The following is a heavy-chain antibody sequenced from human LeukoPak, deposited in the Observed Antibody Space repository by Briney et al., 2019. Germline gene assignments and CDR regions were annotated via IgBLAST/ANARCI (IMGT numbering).Heavy chain of an antibody. V-gene: IGHV3-15*01. J-gene: IGHJ4*02. CDR3: STAYSYGLTRIDY. CDR1: GFTFNNAW. D-gene: IGHD5-18*01. CDR2: IKSNADGGTT. Sequence: GGSLRLCCAASGFTFNNAWMTWVRQAPGKGLEWVGRIKSNADGGTTDYAAPVKGRFTISRDDSKDTLYLQMNSLKTEDTAVYYCSTAYSYGLTRIDYWGQGTLVTVSS.